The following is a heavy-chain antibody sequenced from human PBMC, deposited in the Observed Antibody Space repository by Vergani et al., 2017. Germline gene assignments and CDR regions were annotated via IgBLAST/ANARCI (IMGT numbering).Heavy chain of an antibody. CDR2: ISWNSGSI. D-gene: IGHD3-10*01. V-gene: IGHV3-9*01. CDR3: AKGVRGVMGNDAFDI. Sequence: EVQLVESGGGLVKPGGSLRLSCAASGFTFSSYSMNWVRQAPGKGLEWVSGISWNSGSIGYADSVKGRFTISRDNAKNSLYLQMNSLRAEDTALYYCAKGVRGVMGNDAFDIWGQGTMVTVSS. CDR1: GFTFSSYS. J-gene: IGHJ3*02.